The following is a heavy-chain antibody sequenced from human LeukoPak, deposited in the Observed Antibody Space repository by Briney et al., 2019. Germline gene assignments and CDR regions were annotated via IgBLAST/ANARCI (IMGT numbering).Heavy chain of an antibody. D-gene: IGHD2-15*01. CDR2: VDPEDGET. Sequence: ASVKVSCKVSGYTFTDYYMHLVQQAPGKGLEWMGLVDPEDGETIYAEKFQGRVTMTTDTSTSTAYVELRSLRSDDTAVYYCARDRVGVVVVAATLNYWGQGTLVTVSS. CDR3: ARDRVGVVVVAATLNY. J-gene: IGHJ4*02. V-gene: IGHV1-69-2*01. CDR1: GYTFTDYY.